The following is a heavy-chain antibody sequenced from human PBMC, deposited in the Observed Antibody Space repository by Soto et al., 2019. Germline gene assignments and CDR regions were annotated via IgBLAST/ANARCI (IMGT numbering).Heavy chain of an antibody. Sequence: QVQLVESGGRVVQPGRSLRLSCAASGFTFSSYGMHWVRRAPGKGLEGVAVITDDGSNKYYADSVKGRFTTSRDNSRNPLYLQVNSLRAEDTAVYYCAKDRDVVVVTAIRYGMDVWGQGTTVTVS. D-gene: IGHD2-21*02. V-gene: IGHV3-30*18. CDR3: AKDRDVVVVTAIRYGMDV. J-gene: IGHJ6*02. CDR2: ITDDGSNK. CDR1: GFTFSSYG.